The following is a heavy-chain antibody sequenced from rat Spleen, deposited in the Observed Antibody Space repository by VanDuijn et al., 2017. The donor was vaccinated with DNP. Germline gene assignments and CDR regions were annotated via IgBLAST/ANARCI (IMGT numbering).Heavy chain of an antibody. CDR2: ISTGGGNT. D-gene: IGHD1-11*01. Sequence: EVQLVESGGGLVQPGNSLKLSCAASGFTFSDYAMAWVRQSPKKGLEWVATISTGGGNTYYRDSVKGRFTISRDNAKSTLYLQMDSLRSEETATYYCAKAGGYSPWYFDYWGQGTLVTVSS. CDR1: GFTFSDYA. J-gene: IGHJ3*01. V-gene: IGHV5S23*01. CDR3: AKAGGYSPWYFDY.